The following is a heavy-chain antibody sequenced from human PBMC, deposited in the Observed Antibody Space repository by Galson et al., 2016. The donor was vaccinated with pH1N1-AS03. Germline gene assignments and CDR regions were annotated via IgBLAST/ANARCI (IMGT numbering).Heavy chain of an antibody. V-gene: IGHV3-74*01. CDR3: ARWIGGVGATKYYFDS. Sequence: SLRLSCAASGFTFSSYWMHWVRQAPGKGLVWVSRINSDGRSTSYADSVKGRFTISRDNAKNTLYLQMNSLRAEDTAVYYCARWIGGVGATKYYFDSWGQGTLVTVSS. CDR1: GFTFSSYW. CDR2: INSDGRST. J-gene: IGHJ4*02. D-gene: IGHD1-26*01.